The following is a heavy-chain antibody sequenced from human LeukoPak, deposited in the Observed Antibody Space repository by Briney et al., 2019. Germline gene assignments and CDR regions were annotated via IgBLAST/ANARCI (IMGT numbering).Heavy chain of an antibody. CDR1: GFTFSNAW. V-gene: IGHV3-15*01. J-gene: IGHJ3*01. D-gene: IGHD3-22*01. CDR3: TTIGGYYYDSSGYPPLL. CDR2: IKSKTDGGTT. Sequence: PGGSLRLSCAASGFTFSNAWMSWVRQAPGKGLEGVGRIKSKTDGGTTDYAAPVKGRFTISRDDSKKTLYLQKNRLKTEDTAVYYCTTIGGYYYDSSGYPPLLWGQGTMVTVSS.